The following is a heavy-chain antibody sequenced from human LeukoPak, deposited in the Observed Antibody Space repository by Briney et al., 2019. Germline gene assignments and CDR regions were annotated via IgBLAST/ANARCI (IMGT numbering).Heavy chain of an antibody. CDR2: ISAYNGNT. Sequence: ASVGVSGKASGYTFPTYGITWVRQAPGQGLEWRGWISAYNGNTNYAQKLQGRVTMTTDTSTSTAYMNLRSLRPDDTAVYYCARAPPRRGRSELDYWGQGTLVTVSS. CDR1: GYTFPTYG. V-gene: IGHV1-18*01. J-gene: IGHJ4*02. D-gene: IGHD2-15*01. CDR3: ARAPPRRGRSELDY.